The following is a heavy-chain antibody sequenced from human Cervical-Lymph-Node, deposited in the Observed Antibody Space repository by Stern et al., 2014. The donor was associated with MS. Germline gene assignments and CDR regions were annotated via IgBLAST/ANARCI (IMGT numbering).Heavy chain of an antibody. D-gene: IGHD1-26*01. J-gene: IGHJ4*02. CDR2: RSYDGSKK. V-gene: IGHV3-30*03. Sequence: VHLVESGGGVVQPGRSLRLSCAASGFNFSNYGMNWVRQAPGKGLEWVAFRSYDGSKKSYGDSVKGRFTISRDNSKNTLYLRMDTLRVEDTAVYYCPALGATFAYWGQGALVTVSS. CDR3: PALGATFAY. CDR1: GFNFSNYG.